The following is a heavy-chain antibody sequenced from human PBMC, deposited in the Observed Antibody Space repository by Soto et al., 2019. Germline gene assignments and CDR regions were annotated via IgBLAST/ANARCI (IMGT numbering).Heavy chain of an antibody. Sequence: QVQLQESGPGLVKPSETLSLTCTVSGGSISSYYWSWIRQPPGKGLEWIGYIYYSGSTNYNPSLKIRDTISVDTSKNQFSLKLSSVAAADTAVYYCARRYGYSFDYWGQGTLVTVSS. CDR1: GGSISSYY. CDR2: IYYSGST. V-gene: IGHV4-59*08. CDR3: ARRYGYSFDY. J-gene: IGHJ4*02. D-gene: IGHD1-1*01.